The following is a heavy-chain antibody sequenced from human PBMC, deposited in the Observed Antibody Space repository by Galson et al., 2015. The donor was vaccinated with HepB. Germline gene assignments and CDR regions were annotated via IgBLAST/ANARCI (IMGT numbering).Heavy chain of an antibody. J-gene: IGHJ4*02. V-gene: IGHV3-7*03. D-gene: IGHD6-19*01. CDR2: IKQDGSEK. CDR3: ARPPVSLQWLAHPFDY. Sequence: SLRLSCAASGFTFSSYWMSWVRQAPGKGLEWVANIKQDGSEKYYVDSVKGRFTVSRDNAKNSLYLQMNSLRAEDTAVYYCARPPVSLQWLAHPFDYWGQGTLVTVSS. CDR1: GFTFSSYW.